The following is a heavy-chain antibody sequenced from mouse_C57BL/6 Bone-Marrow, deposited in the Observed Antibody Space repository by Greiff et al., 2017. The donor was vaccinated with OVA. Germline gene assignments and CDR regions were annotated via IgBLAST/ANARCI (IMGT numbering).Heavy chain of an antibody. V-gene: IGHV1-81*01. D-gene: IGHD1-1*01. J-gene: IGHJ2*01. Sequence: VQRVESGAELARPGASVKLSCKASGYTFTSYGISWVKQRTGQGLEWIGEIYPRSGNTYYNEKFKGKATLTADKSSSTAYMELLSLTSEDSAVYFCARWLYYGSRNYFDYWGQGTTLTVSS. CDR1: GYTFTSYG. CDR3: ARWLYYGSRNYFDY. CDR2: IYPRSGNT.